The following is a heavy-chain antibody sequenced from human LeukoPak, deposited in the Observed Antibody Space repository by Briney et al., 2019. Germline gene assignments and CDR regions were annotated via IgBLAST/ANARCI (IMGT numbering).Heavy chain of an antibody. CDR3: VRSVPLRSIKSRIDH. Sequence: ASVKVSCKTSGYPFSDYYMHWVRQAPGQGLEWMGWINPNSGASNYAQKFQGRVTMTRDTSISTAFMELSRLTSGGTAMYFCVRSVPLRSIKSRIDHWGQGTLVTVSS. CDR1: GYPFSDYY. CDR2: INPNSGAS. J-gene: IGHJ4*02. V-gene: IGHV1-2*02.